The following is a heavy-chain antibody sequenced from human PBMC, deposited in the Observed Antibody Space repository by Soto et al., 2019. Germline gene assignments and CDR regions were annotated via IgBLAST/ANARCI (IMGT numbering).Heavy chain of an antibody. J-gene: IGHJ6*02. V-gene: IGHV1-18*01. Sequence: QVQLVQSGDEVKKPGASVKVSCKASGYIFVNYGIAWVRQAPGQGLEWMGWISPYTDNTHSATKIQGRLTMTTDTSTSTAYMDLGSLTSDDTAVYYCVMVDNYVTPTPQDVWGQGTTGTVSS. D-gene: IGHD3-16*01. CDR2: ISPYTDNT. CDR3: VMVDNYVTPTPQDV. CDR1: GYIFVNYG.